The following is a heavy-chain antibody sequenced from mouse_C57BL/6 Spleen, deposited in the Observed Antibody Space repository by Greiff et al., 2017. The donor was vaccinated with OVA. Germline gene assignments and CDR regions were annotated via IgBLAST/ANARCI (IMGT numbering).Heavy chain of an antibody. CDR3: ERRGGNYDDYCAMDD. Sequence: QVQLQQPGAELVRPGTSVKLSCKASGYTFTSYWMHWVKQRPGQGLEWIGVIDPSDSYTNYNQKFKGKATLTVDTSSSTAYMQLSSLTSEDSAVYYCERRGGNYDDYCAMDDWGQGTSVTVSS. CDR2: IDPSDSYT. V-gene: IGHV1-59*01. CDR1: GYTFTSYW. D-gene: IGHD2-1*01. J-gene: IGHJ4*01.